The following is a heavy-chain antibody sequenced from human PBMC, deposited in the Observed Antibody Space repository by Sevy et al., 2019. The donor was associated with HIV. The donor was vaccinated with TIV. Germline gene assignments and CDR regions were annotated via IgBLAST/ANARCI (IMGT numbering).Heavy chain of an antibody. CDR1: GYTFTGHF. Sequence: ASMKVSCKASGYTFTGHFMHWVRQAPGQGLEWLGWINPDSCDAKYAPNFQGRVTVTRDTSITTVYMELSSLRSDDMAVYYCAAPGGYRYGSLLDYWGQGTLVTVSS. D-gene: IGHD5-18*01. CDR3: AAPGGYRYGSLLDY. V-gene: IGHV1-2*02. J-gene: IGHJ4*02. CDR2: INPDSCDA.